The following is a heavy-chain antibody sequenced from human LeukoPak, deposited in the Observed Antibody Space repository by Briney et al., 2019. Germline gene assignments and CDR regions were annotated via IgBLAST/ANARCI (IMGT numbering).Heavy chain of an antibody. Sequence: GGSLRLSCATSGFTLSNVWMSWVRQAPGKGLEWVGRIKSKTDGGTRDYAAPVKGRFTISRDDSKNTLYLQMNSLKTEDTAVYYCTTAISGAYYYHYVDVWGKGTTVTVSS. CDR3: TTAISGAYYYHYVDV. V-gene: IGHV3-15*01. CDR2: IKSKTDGGTR. J-gene: IGHJ6*03. CDR1: GFTLSNVW. D-gene: IGHD1-20*01.